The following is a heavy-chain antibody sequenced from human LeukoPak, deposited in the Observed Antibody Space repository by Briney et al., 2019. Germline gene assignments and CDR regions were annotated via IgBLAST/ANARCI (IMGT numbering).Heavy chain of an antibody. J-gene: IGHJ4*02. D-gene: IGHD3-22*01. Sequence: PGGSLRLSCAPSGFTFSDYYMSWLRQAPGKGLEWVSYISSSSSYTNYADSVKGRFTISRDNAKNSLYLQMNSLRAEDTAVYYCARERGYYDSSGYPKYFDYWGQGTLVTVSS. V-gene: IGHV3-11*05. CDR3: ARERGYYDSSGYPKYFDY. CDR1: GFTFSDYY. CDR2: ISSSSSYT.